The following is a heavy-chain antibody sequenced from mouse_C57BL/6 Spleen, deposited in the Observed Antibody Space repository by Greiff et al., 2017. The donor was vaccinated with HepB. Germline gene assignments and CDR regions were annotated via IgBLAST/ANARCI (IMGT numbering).Heavy chain of an antibody. CDR1: GFTFSSYA. V-gene: IGHV5-4*01. Sequence: EVQLVESGGGLVKPGGSLKLSCAASGFTFSSYAMSWVRQTPEKRLEWVATISDGGSYTYYPDNVKGRFTISRDNAKNNLYLQMSHLKSEDTAMYYCARDLTGNHYWYFDVWGTGTTVTVAS. CDR3: ARDLTGNHYWYFDV. CDR2: ISDGGSYT. J-gene: IGHJ1*03. D-gene: IGHD4-1*01.